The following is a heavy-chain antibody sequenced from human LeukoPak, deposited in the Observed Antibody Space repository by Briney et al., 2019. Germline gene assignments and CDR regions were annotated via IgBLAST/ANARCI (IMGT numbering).Heavy chain of an antibody. J-gene: IGHJ4*02. Sequence: SETLSLTCTVSGGSISSGSYYWSWVRQPAGKGLEWIGRIYTSGSTNYNPSLKSRVTISVDTSKNQFSLKLSSVTAADTAVYYCAREDYGDYVSLLDYWGQGTLVTVSS. D-gene: IGHD4-17*01. CDR3: AREDYGDYVSLLDY. CDR1: GGSISSGSYY. CDR2: IYTSGST. V-gene: IGHV4-61*02.